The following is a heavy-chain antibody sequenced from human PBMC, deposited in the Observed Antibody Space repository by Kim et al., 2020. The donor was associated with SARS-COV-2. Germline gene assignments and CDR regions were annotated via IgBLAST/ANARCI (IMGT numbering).Heavy chain of an antibody. D-gene: IGHD3-9*01. J-gene: IGHJ4*02. CDR3: ARDLPPAPQNVLRYFDWLLPFDY. CDR1: GGSISSYY. Sequence: SETLSLTCTVSGGSISSYYWSWIRQPPGKGLEWIGYIYYSGSTNYNPSLKSRVTISVDTSKNQFSLKLSSVTAADTAVYYCARDLPPAPQNVLRYFDWLLPFDYWGQGTLVTVSS. CDR2: IYYSGST. V-gene: IGHV4-59*01.